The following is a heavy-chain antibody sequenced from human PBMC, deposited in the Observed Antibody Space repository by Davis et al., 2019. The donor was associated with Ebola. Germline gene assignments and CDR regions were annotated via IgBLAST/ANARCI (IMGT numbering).Heavy chain of an antibody. CDR1: GYTFTNYG. CDR3: TVGGIGGMGDY. V-gene: IGHV1-18*04. Sequence: AASVKVSCKASGYTFTNYGITWVRQAPGQGLEWMGWINPHNGNTNYAQNVQGRVTMTTDTSTSTAYMELSSLRSDDTAVYYCTVGGIGGMGDYWGQGTLVTVSS. D-gene: IGHD1-26*01. J-gene: IGHJ4*02. CDR2: INPHNGNT.